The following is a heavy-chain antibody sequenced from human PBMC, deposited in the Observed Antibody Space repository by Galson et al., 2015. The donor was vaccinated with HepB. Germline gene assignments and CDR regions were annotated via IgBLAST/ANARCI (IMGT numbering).Heavy chain of an antibody. D-gene: IGHD1-26*01. CDR3: AREGSRNGGGGYYYGMDV. CDR2: INPNSGGT. CDR1: GYTFTGYH. J-gene: IGHJ6*02. Sequence: SVKVSCKASGYTFTGYHMHWVRQAPGQGLEWMGWINPNSGGTNYAQKFQGWVTMTRDTSISTAYMELSRLRSDDTAVYYCAREGSRNGGGGYYYGMDVWGQGPTVTVSS. V-gene: IGHV1-2*04.